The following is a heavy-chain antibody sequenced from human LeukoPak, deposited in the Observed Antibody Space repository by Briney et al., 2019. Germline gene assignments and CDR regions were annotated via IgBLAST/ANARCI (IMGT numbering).Heavy chain of an antibody. J-gene: IGHJ5*02. CDR3: ARGKKEAVLNPLRYFDWLPEYNWFDP. D-gene: IGHD3-9*01. CDR2: ISGSGGST. V-gene: IGHV3-23*01. Sequence: GRSLRLSCAASGFTFSSYAMSWVSQAPGKGLEWVSAISGSGGSTYYADSVKGRFTISRDNSKNTLYLQMNSLRAEDTAVYYCARGKKEAVLNPLRYFDWLPEYNWFDPWGQGTLVTVSS. CDR1: GFTFSSYA.